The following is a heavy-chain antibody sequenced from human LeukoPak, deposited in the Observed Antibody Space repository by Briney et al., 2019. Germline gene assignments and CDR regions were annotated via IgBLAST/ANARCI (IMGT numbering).Heavy chain of an antibody. CDR3: TTDAYSSGVDY. Sequence: GRSLRLPCAVSGFTFSNAWMSWVRHAPGKGLEWVGRIKSKTHGGTTDYAAPVKGRFTISRDDSKDTLYLQMNSLKTEDTAVYYCTTDAYSSGVDYWGQGTLVTVSS. CDR2: IKSKTHGGTT. D-gene: IGHD6-19*01. CDR1: GFTFSNAW. V-gene: IGHV3-15*01. J-gene: IGHJ4*02.